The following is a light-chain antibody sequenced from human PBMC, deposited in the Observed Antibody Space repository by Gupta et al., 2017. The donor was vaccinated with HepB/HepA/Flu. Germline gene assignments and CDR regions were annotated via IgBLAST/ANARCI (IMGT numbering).Light chain of an antibody. CDR1: SSDIGSWNV. Sequence: QSALTQPAPVSGSPRQSFTISCPGTSSDIGSWNVVSWYQQYPGKAPQLLFFEVTKRHSGVSNRFSGSKSGNTASLTISGLQAEDEADYYCCAYADANTWLFGGGTKLTVL. V-gene: IGLV2-23*02. CDR3: CAYADANTWL. CDR2: EVT. J-gene: IGLJ3*02.